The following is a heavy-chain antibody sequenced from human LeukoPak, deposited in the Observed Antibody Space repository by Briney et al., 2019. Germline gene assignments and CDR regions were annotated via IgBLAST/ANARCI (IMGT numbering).Heavy chain of an antibody. Sequence: PGGSLRLSCAASGFSFSSYSISWVRPAPGKGREWVSYISHTGDTQYYADSVKGRLTISRDNAKNSGYLQMNTLRAEDTAVYYCARDRGYCTGGSCYRYFETWGQGTLVTVSS. V-gene: IGHV3-48*01. J-gene: IGHJ4*02. CDR3: ARDRGYCTGGSCYRYFET. D-gene: IGHD2-15*01. CDR1: GFSFSSYS. CDR2: ISHTGDTQ.